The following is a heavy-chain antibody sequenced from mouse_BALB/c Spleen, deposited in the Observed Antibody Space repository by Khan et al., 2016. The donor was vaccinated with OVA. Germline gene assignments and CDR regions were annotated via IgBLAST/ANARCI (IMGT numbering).Heavy chain of an antibody. V-gene: IGHV7-3*02. CDR3: ARDRGGFVLDD. Sequence: EVQLVESGGGLVQPGGSLRLSCATSGFTFTDYYMSWVRQPPGKALEWLGFIRNKTNGYTTKYSSSLKGRFTISRDNSQSILYLQMNTLTAEDSATDYGARDRGGFVLDDWGEGTTVTVSA. CDR1: GFTFTDYY. CDR2: IRNKTNGYTT. J-gene: IGHJ1*01.